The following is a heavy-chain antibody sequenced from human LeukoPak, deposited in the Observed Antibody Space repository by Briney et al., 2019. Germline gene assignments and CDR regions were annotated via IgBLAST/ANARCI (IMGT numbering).Heavy chain of an antibody. CDR3: ARDSGLVARYYYYMDV. V-gene: IGHV3-21*01. CDR1: GFTFSSYS. CDR2: ISSSSSYI. Sequence: PGGSLRLSCAASGFTFSSYSMNWVRQAPGKGLEWVSSISSSSSYIYYADSVKGRFTISRDNAKNSLYLQMNSLRAEDTAVYYCARDSGLVARYYYYMDVWGKGTTVTVSS. J-gene: IGHJ6*03. D-gene: IGHD2-15*01.